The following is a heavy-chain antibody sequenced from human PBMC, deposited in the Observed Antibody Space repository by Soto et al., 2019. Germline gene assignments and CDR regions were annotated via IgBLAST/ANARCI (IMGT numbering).Heavy chain of an antibody. CDR1: GGSVSGGSYF. V-gene: IGHV4-61*01. D-gene: IGHD1-1*01. J-gene: IGHJ4*02. Sequence: QVQLQESGPGLVRPSETLSLTCTVSGGSVSGGSYFWSWVRQPPGKGLEWIGYFYYSGSTKYNPSLKXRXTXVXXTSKNQFSLKLNSVTAADTAVYYCAREGRMGTFDYWGQGALVTVSS. CDR3: AREGRMGTFDY. CDR2: FYYSGST.